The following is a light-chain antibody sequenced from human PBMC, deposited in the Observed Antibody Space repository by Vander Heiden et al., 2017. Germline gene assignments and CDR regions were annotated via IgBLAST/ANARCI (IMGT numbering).Light chain of an antibody. J-gene: IGLJ1*01. CDR1: SSNLGAGYD. CDR2: GNS. CDR3: QSYDSSLSGYV. V-gene: IGLV1-40*01. Sequence: QSVLTQPPSVSGAPGQRVPISCTGSSSNLGAGYDVPWYQQFPGTAPKILIYGNSNRPSGVPDRVSGSKSGTSASLAITGLQAEDEADYYCQSYDSSLSGYVFGTGTKVTVL.